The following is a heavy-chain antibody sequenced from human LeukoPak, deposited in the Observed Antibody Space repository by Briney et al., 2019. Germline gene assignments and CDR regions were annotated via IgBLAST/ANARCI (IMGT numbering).Heavy chain of an antibody. D-gene: IGHD3-10*01. Sequence: SQTLSLTCGVSGGSFTSGAFSWSWIRQHPGKGLEWIGYIYCSGSTYYNPSLKSRVTISVDTSKNQFSLKLSSVTAADTAVYYCARDRGSGGEFDYWGQGTLVTVSS. J-gene: IGHJ4*02. CDR1: GGSFTSGAFS. V-gene: IGHV4-31*11. CDR3: ARDRGSGGEFDY. CDR2: IYCSGST.